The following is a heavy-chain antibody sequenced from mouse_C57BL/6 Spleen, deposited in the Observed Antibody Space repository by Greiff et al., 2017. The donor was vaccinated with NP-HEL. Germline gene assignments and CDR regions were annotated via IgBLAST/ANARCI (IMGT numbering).Heavy chain of an antibody. J-gene: IGHJ1*03. CDR1: GFTFSSYT. V-gene: IGHV5-9*01. CDR2: ISGGGGNT. CDR3: AIHYYGSSFLYWYFDV. D-gene: IGHD1-1*01. Sequence: EVMLVESGGGLVKPGGSLKLSCAASGFTFSSYTMSWVRQTPEKRLEWVATISGGGGNTYYPDSVKGRFTISRDNAKNTLYLQMSSLRSEDTALYYCAIHYYGSSFLYWYFDVWGTGTTVTVSS.